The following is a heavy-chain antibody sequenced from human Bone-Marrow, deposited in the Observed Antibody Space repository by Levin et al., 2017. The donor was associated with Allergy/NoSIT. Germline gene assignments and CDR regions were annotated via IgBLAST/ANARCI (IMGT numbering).Heavy chain of an antibody. J-gene: IGHJ4*02. D-gene: IGHD5-12*01. CDR1: GGSISGHY. CDR2: IYSSGNT. CDR3: ARSLSGYSGYDFDN. V-gene: IGHV4-4*07. Sequence: ASETLSLTCTVSGGSISGHYWSWIRQPAGKGLEWIGRIYSSGNTHYNPSLKSRVTMSLDTSKSQVSLKLSSVTAADTAVYHCARSLSGYSGYDFDNWGQGTLVTVSS.